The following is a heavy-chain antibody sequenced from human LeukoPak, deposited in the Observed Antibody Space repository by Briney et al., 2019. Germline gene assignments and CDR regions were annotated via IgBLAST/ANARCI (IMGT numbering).Heavy chain of an antibody. V-gene: IGHV3-74*01. Sequence: GGSLRLSCAASGFTFSSYWMHWVRQAPGKGLVWVSRINSDGSSRSYADSVKGRVTISRDNAKNTLYLQMNSLRAEDTAVYYCARVLRSWELLPEAGYWGQGTLVTVSS. CDR3: ARVLRSWELLPEAGY. CDR1: GFTFSSYW. J-gene: IGHJ4*02. D-gene: IGHD1-26*01. CDR2: INSDGSSR.